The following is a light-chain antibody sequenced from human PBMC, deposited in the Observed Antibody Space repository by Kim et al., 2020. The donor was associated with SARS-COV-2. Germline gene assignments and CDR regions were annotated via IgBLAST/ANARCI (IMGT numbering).Light chain of an antibody. CDR2: WAS. CDR3: QQYYSAPRT. J-gene: IGKJ1*01. CDR1: QIVLYSSNNKNY. V-gene: IGKV4-1*01. Sequence: ATINCKSSQIVLYSSNNKNYLAWYQQKPGQPPKLLIYWASTRESGVPDRFSGSGSGTVFTLTISSLQAEDVAVYYCQQYYSAPRTFGQGTKVDIK.